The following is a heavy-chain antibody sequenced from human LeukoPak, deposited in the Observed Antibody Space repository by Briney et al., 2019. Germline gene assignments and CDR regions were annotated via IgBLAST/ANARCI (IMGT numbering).Heavy chain of an antibody. CDR2: IYYSGST. J-gene: IGHJ4*02. V-gene: IGHV4-31*03. CDR3: ARSAYYYGSGSYFSPIFDY. CDR1: GGSISSGGYY. Sequence: SETLSLTCTVSGGSISSGGYYWSWIRQHPGKGLEWIGYIYYSGSTCYNPSPKSRVTISVDTSKNQFSLKLSSVTAADTAVYYCARSAYYYGSGSYFSPIFDYWGRGTLVTVSS. D-gene: IGHD3-10*01.